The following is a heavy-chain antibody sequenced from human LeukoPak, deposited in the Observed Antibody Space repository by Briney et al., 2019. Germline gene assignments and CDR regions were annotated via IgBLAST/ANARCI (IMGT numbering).Heavy chain of an antibody. J-gene: IGHJ4*02. CDR3: AKGKDDYGDFDY. D-gene: IGHD4-17*01. Sequence: GGSLRLSCAASGFTFSSYAMSWVRQAPGKGLEWVSAISGSGGSTYYADSVKGRFTVSRDNSKNTLYLQMNSLRAEDTAVYYCAKGKDDYGDFDYWGQGTLVTVSS. CDR2: ISGSGGST. CDR1: GFTFSSYA. V-gene: IGHV3-23*01.